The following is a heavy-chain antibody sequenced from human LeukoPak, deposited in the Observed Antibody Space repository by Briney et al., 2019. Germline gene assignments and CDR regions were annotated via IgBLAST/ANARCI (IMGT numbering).Heavy chain of an antibody. CDR3: ARVEVQLWSSYYYFDY. D-gene: IGHD5-18*01. J-gene: IGHJ4*02. V-gene: IGHV1-2*02. Sequence: ASVKVSCKASGYTFTSYYMHWVRQAPGQGLEWMGWINPNSGGTNYAQKFQGRVTMTRDTSISTAYMELSRLRSDDTAVYYCARVEVQLWSSYYYFDYWGQGTLVTVSS. CDR1: GYTFTSYY. CDR2: INPNSGGT.